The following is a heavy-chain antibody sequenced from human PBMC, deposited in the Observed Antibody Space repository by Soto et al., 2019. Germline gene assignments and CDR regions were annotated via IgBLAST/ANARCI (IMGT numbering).Heavy chain of an antibody. CDR1: GFNFSSYE. V-gene: IGHV3-48*03. Sequence: EVQLVESGGGLVQPGGSLRLSCAASGFNFSSYEMNWVRQAPGKGLEWVSYISSSGSIIYYADSVKGRLTISRDNAKNSLYLQMNSLRAEDTGVYYCARENYDFWSGYSLHGMDVWGQGTTVTVSS. CDR2: ISSSGSII. J-gene: IGHJ6*02. CDR3: ARENYDFWSGYSLHGMDV. D-gene: IGHD3-3*01.